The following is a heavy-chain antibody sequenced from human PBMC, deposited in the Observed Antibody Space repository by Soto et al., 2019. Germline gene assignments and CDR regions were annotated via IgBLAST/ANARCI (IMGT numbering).Heavy chain of an antibody. CDR1: GGSISSSSYY. CDR3: AREYSSAPDY. V-gene: IGHV4-39*02. Sequence: QLQLQESGPGLVKPSETLSLTCTVSGGSISSSSYYWGWIRQPPGKGLEWIGSIYYSGSTFYSPSLRSRVTISVDTSKNQFSLRVRSVTAADTAVYYCAREYSSAPDYWGQGTLVTGSS. D-gene: IGHD6-25*01. CDR2: IYYSGST. J-gene: IGHJ4*02.